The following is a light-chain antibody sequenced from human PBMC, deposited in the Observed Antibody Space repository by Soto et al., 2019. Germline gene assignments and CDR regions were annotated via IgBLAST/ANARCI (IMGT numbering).Light chain of an antibody. CDR1: SSNVGSYKL. V-gene: IGLV2-23*02. Sequence: QSVLTHPASVSGSPGRSITISCTGTSSNVGSYKLVSWYQQHPGKAPKLMIFEVNKRPSGVSNRFSGSKSGNTASLTISGLKVEDEADYYCCSSGGSPTYVFGTGTKVTVL. CDR3: CSSGGSPTYV. J-gene: IGLJ1*01. CDR2: EVN.